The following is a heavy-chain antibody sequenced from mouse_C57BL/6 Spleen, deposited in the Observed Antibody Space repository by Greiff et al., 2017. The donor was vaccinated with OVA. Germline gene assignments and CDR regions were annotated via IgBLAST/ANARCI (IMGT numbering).Heavy chain of an antibody. Sequence: EVQLQQSGPELVKPGASVKISCKASGYTFTDYYMNWVKQSHGKSLEWIGDINPNNGGNSYNQTFTGKATLTITKSSSTAYMELRSLTSEDSAVDYCARVLWLRGYFDVWGTGTTVTVSS. V-gene: IGHV1-26*01. CDR2: INPNNGGN. CDR1: GYTFTDYY. CDR3: ARVLWLRGYFDV. D-gene: IGHD2-2*01. J-gene: IGHJ1*03.